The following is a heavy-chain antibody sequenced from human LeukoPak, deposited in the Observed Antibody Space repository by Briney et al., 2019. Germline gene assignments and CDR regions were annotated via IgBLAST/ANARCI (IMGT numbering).Heavy chain of an antibody. J-gene: IGHJ3*02. D-gene: IGHD3-3*01. V-gene: IGHV3-7*01. CDR3: ARVKYFDFWSGNDAFDI. CDR1: GFTFSNYW. Sequence: GGSLRLSCAASGFTFSNYWMSWVRQAPAKGLEWVANIKQDGSEKYYVDSVKGRFTISRDSAKNSLYLRMNSLRAEDTAVYYCARVKYFDFWSGNDAFDIWGQGTMVTVSP. CDR2: IKQDGSEK.